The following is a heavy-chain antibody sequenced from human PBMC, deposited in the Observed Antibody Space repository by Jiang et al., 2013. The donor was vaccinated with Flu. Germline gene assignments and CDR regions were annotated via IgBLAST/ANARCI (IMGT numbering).Heavy chain of an antibody. CDR2: IYYSGST. CDR3: ARGRSSGPARGSFDY. V-gene: IGHV4-59*01. D-gene: IGHD6-19*01. CDR1: GGSISSYY. Sequence: PGLVKPSETLSLTCTVSGGSISSYYWSWIRQPPGKGLEWIGYIYYSGSTNYNPSLKSRVTISVDTSKNQFSLKLSSVTAADTAVYYCARGRSSGPARGSFDYWGQGTLVTVSS. J-gene: IGHJ4*02.